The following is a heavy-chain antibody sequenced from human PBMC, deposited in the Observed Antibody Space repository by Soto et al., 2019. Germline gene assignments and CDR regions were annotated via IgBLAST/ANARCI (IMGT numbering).Heavy chain of an antibody. J-gene: IGHJ6*03. D-gene: IGHD6-6*01. CDR1: GFTLSGYA. Sequence: EVQLAASGGGLAQPGGSLRLSCAASGFTLSGYAMDWVRQAPGKGLVYVSGISSNGVGTYYAISVQGRFTSSRDNSKNTVYLQPGSLSPEAMAVYYCARRARPDFSSMHVGGKGTTVTVSS. V-gene: IGHV3-64*01. CDR2: ISSNGVGT. CDR3: ARRARPDFSSMHV.